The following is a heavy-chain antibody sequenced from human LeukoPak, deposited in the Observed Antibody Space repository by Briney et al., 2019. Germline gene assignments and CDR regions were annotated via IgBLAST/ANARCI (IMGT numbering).Heavy chain of an antibody. CDR3: ARGPSNYCGSEIDY. CDR1: GFTFSSYW. J-gene: IGHJ4*02. V-gene: IGHV3-74*01. Sequence: PGGSLRLSCAGSGFTFSSYWMHWVRQAPGKGLVWVSRINSDGSSTSYADSVKGRFTISRDNAKNTLYLQMNSLRAGDTAVYACARGPSNYCGSEIDYWGQGSLVTDSS. CDR2: INSDGSST. D-gene: IGHD3-10*01.